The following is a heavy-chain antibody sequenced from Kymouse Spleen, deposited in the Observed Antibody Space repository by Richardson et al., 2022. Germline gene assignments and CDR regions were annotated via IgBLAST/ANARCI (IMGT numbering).Heavy chain of an antibody. CDR1: GFTFSSYG. CDR3: AKEWYDILTGYSYYGMDV. V-gene: IGHV3-30*18. D-gene: IGHD3-9*01. CDR2: ISYDGSNK. Sequence: QVQLVESGGGVVQPGRSLRLSCAASGFTFSSYGMHWVRQAPGKGLEWVAVISYDGSNKYYADSVKGRFTISRDNSKNTLYLQMNSLRAEDTAVYYCAKEWYDILTGYSYYGMDVWGQGTTVTVSS. J-gene: IGHJ6*02.